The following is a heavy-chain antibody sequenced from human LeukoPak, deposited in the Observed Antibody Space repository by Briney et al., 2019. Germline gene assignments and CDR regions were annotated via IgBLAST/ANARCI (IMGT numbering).Heavy chain of an antibody. Sequence: ASVKVSCKASGYTFTSYGISWVRQAPGQGLEWMGIINPSGGSTSYAQKFQGRVTMTRDTSTSTVYMELSSLRSEDTAVYYCAREKFYYDSSGYSNAFDIWGQGTMVTVSS. CDR1: GYTFTSYG. CDR3: AREKFYYDSSGYSNAFDI. V-gene: IGHV1-46*01. D-gene: IGHD3-22*01. J-gene: IGHJ3*02. CDR2: INPSGGST.